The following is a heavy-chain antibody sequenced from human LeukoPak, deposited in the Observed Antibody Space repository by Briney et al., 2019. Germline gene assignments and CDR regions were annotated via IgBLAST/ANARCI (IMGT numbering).Heavy chain of an antibody. CDR3: ARDAGMTTVTTSGTGYFDY. CDR2: IYYSGST. CDR1: GGSISSSSYY. D-gene: IGHD4-17*01. Sequence: TASETLSLTCTVSGGSISSSSYYWGWIRQPPGKGLEWIGSIYYSGSTYYNPSLKSRVTISVDTSKNQFSLKLSSVTAADTAVYYCARDAGMTTVTTSGTGYFDYWGQGTLVTVSS. V-gene: IGHV4-39*07. J-gene: IGHJ4*02.